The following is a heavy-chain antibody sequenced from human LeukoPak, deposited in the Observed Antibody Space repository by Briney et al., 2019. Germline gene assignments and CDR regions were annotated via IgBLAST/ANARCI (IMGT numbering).Heavy chain of an antibody. CDR3: ARDRYSGYDPGFDY. V-gene: IGHV3-21*01. CDR2: ISSSSYI. Sequence: KAGGSLRLSCAASGFTFSSYSMNWVRQAPGKGLEWVSSISSSSYIYYADSVKGRFTISRDNAKNSLYLQMNSLRAEDTAVYYCARDRYSGYDPGFDYWGQGTLVTVSS. CDR1: GFTFSSYS. J-gene: IGHJ4*02. D-gene: IGHD5-12*01.